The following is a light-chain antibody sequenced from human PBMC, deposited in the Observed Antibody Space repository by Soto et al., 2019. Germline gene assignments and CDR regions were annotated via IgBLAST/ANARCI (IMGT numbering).Light chain of an antibody. V-gene: IGKV3-11*01. Sequence: EIVLTQSPATLALSPGERATLSCRASQSVSSYLAWYQQKPGQAPRLLIYDASNSATGIPARFSCSGSGTDSTLTISSLELEDFAVYYCQQRSNWPPSITFGQGTRLEIK. J-gene: IGKJ5*01. CDR2: DAS. CDR1: QSVSSY. CDR3: QQRSNWPPSIT.